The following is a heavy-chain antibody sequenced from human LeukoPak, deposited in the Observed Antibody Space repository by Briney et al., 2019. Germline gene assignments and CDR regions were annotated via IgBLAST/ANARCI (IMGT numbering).Heavy chain of an antibody. CDR2: INPTDGAT. D-gene: IGHD3-16*01. CDR3: ARERRGWVSGSLGVLFASYYTYYYMDV. J-gene: IGHJ6*03. V-gene: IGHV1-46*01. Sequence: ASVKVSCKASGYTFTMFYIHWVRQAPGQGLEWMGMINPTDGATTYARRFQGRVTMTRDMSTTTVYMDLRSLRFEDTAVYFCARERRGWVSGSLGVLFASYYTYYYMDVWGRGTTVTVSS. CDR1: GYTFTMFY.